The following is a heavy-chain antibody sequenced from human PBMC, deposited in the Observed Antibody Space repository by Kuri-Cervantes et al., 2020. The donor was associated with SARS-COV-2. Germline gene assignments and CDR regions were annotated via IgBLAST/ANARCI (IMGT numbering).Heavy chain of an antibody. CDR1: GGTFSSYA. CDR2: IIPILGIA. D-gene: IGHD3-22*01. CDR3: ARLGTYDSSGYGDY. Sequence: SVKVSCKASGGTFSSYAISWVRQAPGQGLEWMGRIIPILGIANYAQKFQGRVTITADKSTSTAYMELSSLRSEDTAVYYCARLGTYDSSGYGDYWGQGTLVTVSS. J-gene: IGHJ4*02. V-gene: IGHV1-69*04.